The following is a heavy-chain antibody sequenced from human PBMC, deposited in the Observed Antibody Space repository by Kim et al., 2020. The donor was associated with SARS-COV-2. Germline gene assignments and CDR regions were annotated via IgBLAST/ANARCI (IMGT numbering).Heavy chain of an antibody. J-gene: IGHJ4*02. CDR3: ARDRATFFVFDY. Sequence: TNYNPSLKSRVTISVEKTKNRVSLKLSSVTAADTAVYYCARDRATFFVFDYWGQGTLVTVSS. V-gene: IGHV4-4*02. D-gene: IGHD5-12*01.